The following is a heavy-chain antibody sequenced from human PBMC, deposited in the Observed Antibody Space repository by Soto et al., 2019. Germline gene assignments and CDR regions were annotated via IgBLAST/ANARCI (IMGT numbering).Heavy chain of an antibody. CDR3: AKDSYGSGVDYYGMDV. Sequence: LRLSCAASGFSFSDHAMHWVRRAPGKGLEWVALVAHDGTSKYYADSVKGRFTISRDNSKNTLYLQMNSLRAEDTAVYYCAKDSYGSGVDYYGMDVWGQGTTVTVSS. D-gene: IGHD3-10*01. V-gene: IGHV3-30-3*01. CDR2: VAHDGTSK. CDR1: GFSFSDHA. J-gene: IGHJ6*02.